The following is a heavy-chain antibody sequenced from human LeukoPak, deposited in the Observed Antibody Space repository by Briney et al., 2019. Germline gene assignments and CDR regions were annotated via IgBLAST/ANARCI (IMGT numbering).Heavy chain of an antibody. V-gene: IGHV4-34*01. Sequence: SETLSLTCAVYGGSFSGYYWSWFRQPPGKGLEWFGEINHSGSTNYNPSLQSRVTISVDTSKNQFSLTLSSVTAADTAVYYCARGGSYSRGYYYYYMDVWGKGTTVTVSS. CDR2: INHSGST. D-gene: IGHD6-13*01. J-gene: IGHJ6*03. CDR1: GGSFSGYY. CDR3: ARGGSYSRGYYYYYMDV.